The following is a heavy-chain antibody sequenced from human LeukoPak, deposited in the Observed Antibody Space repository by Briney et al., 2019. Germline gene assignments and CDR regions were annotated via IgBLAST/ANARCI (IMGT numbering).Heavy chain of an antibody. CDR2: ISSTSSFI. V-gene: IGHV3-21*04. J-gene: IGHJ4*02. D-gene: IGHD6-13*01. Sequence: GGSLRLSCAASGFTFSSYSMDWVRQAPGKGLEWVSSISSTSSFIYYADSVKGRFTISRDNAKNSLYLQMNRLRAEDTAVYYCARDESYSSDYWGQGTLVTVSS. CDR3: ARDESYSSDY. CDR1: GFTFSSYS.